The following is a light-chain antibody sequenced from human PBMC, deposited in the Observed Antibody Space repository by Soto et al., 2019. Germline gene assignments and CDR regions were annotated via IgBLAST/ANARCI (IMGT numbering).Light chain of an antibody. J-gene: IGKJ1*01. V-gene: IGKV4-1*01. Sequence: DIVMTQSPDSLAVSLGERATINCKSSQSVLYSSNNKNYLAWYQQKPGQPPKLLISWASTRESGVPDRFSGSGSGTDFTLTISSLQAEEVAVYYCQQYYSTPRPFGRGTKVDIK. CDR3: QQYYSTPRP. CDR1: QSVLYSSNNKNY. CDR2: WAS.